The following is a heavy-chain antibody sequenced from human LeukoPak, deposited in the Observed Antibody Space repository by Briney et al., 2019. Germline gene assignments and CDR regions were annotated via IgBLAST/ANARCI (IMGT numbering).Heavy chain of an antibody. CDR1: GFSFSDNF. CDR2: INSGGDII. Sequence: GGSLRLPCTASGFSFSDNFMGWIRQAPGKGLQWVSYINSGGDIIYYSDAVKGRFSISRDNSKRSLYLQMNRLTVDDTAVYFCARGAYGWTFNPWGQGTLVSVSS. CDR3: ARGAYGWTFNP. J-gene: IGHJ5*02. V-gene: IGHV3-11*01. D-gene: IGHD3-10*01.